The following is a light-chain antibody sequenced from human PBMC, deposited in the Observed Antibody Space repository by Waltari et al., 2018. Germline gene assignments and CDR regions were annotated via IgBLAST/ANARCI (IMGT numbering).Light chain of an antibody. J-gene: IGKJ1*01. CDR1: QSVTNN. V-gene: IGKV3-15*01. Sequence: EIELTTSPATLSVSPGERATPSCRARQSVTNNLAWYQQKPGQAPRLIIYVASARATGIPARFSGRGSGTEFTLTISSLQSEDFAVYYCQQYYDWPPWTFGQGTKVEVK. CDR3: QQYYDWPPWT. CDR2: VAS.